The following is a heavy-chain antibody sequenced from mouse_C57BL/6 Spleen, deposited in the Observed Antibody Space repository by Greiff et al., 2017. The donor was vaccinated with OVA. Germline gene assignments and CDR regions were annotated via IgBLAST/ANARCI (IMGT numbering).Heavy chain of an antibody. CDR1: GFTFSSYA. Sequence: LVESGGGLVKPGGSLKLSCAASGFTFSSYAMSWVRQTPEKRLEWVATISDGGSYTYYPDNVKGRFTISRDNAKNNLYLQMSHLKSEDTAMYYCARDGDYYGGGYFDVWGTGTTVTVSS. CDR3: ARDGDYYGGGYFDV. D-gene: IGHD1-1*01. CDR2: ISDGGSYT. V-gene: IGHV5-4*01. J-gene: IGHJ1*03.